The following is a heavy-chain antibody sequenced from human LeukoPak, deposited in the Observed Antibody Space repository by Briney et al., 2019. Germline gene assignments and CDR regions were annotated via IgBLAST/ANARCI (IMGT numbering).Heavy chain of an antibody. CDR2: IYPGDSDT. J-gene: IGHJ4*02. Sequence: GESLKISCKGSGYSFTSNWIGWVRQMLGKGLEWMGIIYPGDSDTRYSPSFEGQVTISADKSISTAYLQWSSLKASDTAMYYCARRYCSSSSCYAYFDYWGQGTLVTVSS. CDR1: GYSFTSNW. CDR3: ARRYCSSSSCYAYFDY. V-gene: IGHV5-51*01. D-gene: IGHD2-2*01.